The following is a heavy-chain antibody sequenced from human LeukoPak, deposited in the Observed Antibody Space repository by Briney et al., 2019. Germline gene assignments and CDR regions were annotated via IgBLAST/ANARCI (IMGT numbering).Heavy chain of an antibody. Sequence: SETLSLTCTVSGGSVSTYYWSWLRQPPGKGLEWIGYIYYSGTTNYSPSLKSRVTISQDMPKNQFSLRLSSVTAADTAMYYCARERGISMVVWGQGTLVTVSS. CDR2: IYYSGTT. CDR3: ARERGISMVV. V-gene: IGHV4-59*02. D-gene: IGHD3-10*01. J-gene: IGHJ4*02. CDR1: GGSVSTYY.